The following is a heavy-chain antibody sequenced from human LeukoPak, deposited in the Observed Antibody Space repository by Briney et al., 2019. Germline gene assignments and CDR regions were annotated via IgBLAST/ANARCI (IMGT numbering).Heavy chain of an antibody. J-gene: IGHJ4*02. V-gene: IGHV4-59*13. CDR3: ARGGYSYGYQVVPLDY. CDR2: IYHTGST. D-gene: IGHD5-18*01. Sequence: SETLSLTCTVSGVSINAYYWNWFRQPPGKRLEWIGYIYHTGSTNYNPSLKSRVTMSVDTSKNQFSLKLSSVTAADTAVYYCARGGYSYGYQVVPLDYWGQGTLVTVSS. CDR1: GVSINAYY.